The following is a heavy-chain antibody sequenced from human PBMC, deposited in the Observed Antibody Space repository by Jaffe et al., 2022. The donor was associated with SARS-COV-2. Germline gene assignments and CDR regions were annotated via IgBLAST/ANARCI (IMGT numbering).Heavy chain of an antibody. CDR1: GFTFSSYE. Sequence: EVQLVESGGGLVQPGGSLRLSCAASGFTFSSYEMNWVRQAPGKGLEWVSYISSSGSTIYYADSVKGRFTISRDNAKNSLYLQMNSLRAEDTAVYYCARAEGEEPDPRSYRPHDAFDIWGQGTMVTVSS. CDR2: ISSSGSTI. CDR3: ARAEGEEPDPRSYRPHDAFDI. D-gene: IGHD3-16*01. V-gene: IGHV3-48*03. J-gene: IGHJ3*02.